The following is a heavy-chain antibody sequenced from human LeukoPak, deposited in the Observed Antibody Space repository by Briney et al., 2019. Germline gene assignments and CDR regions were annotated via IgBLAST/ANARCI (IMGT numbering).Heavy chain of an antibody. J-gene: IGHJ4*02. Sequence: GGSLRLSCAASGFTFSSYSMNWVRQAPGKGLEWVSSISSSSSYIYYADSVKGRLTMSRDNAKNSLDLQMNSLRAEDTAVYYCARDRGNGYNVWGQGTLVTVSS. CDR3: ARDRGNGYNV. V-gene: IGHV3-21*01. CDR2: ISSSSSYI. CDR1: GFTFSSYS. D-gene: IGHD5-24*01.